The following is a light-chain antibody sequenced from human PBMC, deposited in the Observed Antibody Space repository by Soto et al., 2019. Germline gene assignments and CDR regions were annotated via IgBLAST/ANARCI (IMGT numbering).Light chain of an antibody. CDR2: GAS. CDR1: QTVIHN. J-gene: IGKJ4*01. V-gene: IGKV3D-15*01. Sequence: EIVLTQSPDTLSLSPGETATLSCRASQTVIHNYLAWHQQKPGQTHRLLVYGASSRATGIPARFSGSGSGTEFTLTIRSLQSEDCAIYYCKQYHTWPITVGGGTKVDIK. CDR3: KQYHTWPIT.